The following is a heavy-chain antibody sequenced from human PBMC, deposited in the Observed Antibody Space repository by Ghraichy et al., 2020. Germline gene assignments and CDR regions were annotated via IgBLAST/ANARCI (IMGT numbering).Heavy chain of an antibody. D-gene: IGHD6-13*01. CDR2: ILDDGSNK. J-gene: IGHJ4*02. CDR1: GFTFSNYG. Sequence: GGSLRLSCEASGFTFSNYGMHWVRQAPGKGLEWVTIILDDGSNKYYADSVKGRFTISRDNSKNTLYLQMNSLRTDDTSVYYCAKGRRIAAAGSFDYWGQGTLVTVSS. CDR3: AKGRRIAAAGSFDY. V-gene: IGHV3-30*18.